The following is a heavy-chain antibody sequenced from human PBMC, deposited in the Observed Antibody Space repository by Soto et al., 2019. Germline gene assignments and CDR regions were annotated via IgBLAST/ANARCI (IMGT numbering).Heavy chain of an antibody. V-gene: IGHV3-30*18. J-gene: IGHJ4*02. Sequence: GGSLRLSCAASGFTFSSYGMHWVRQAPGKGLEWVAVISYDGSNKYYADSVKGRFTISRDNSKNTLYLQMNSLRAEDTAVYYCAKASIAAAGPGNYWGQGTLVTVSS. CDR1: GFTFSSYG. CDR2: ISYDGSNK. CDR3: AKASIAAAGPGNY. D-gene: IGHD6-13*01.